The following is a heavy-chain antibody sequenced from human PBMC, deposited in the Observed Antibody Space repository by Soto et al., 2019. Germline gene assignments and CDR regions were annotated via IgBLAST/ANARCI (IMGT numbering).Heavy chain of an antibody. CDR3: AREFDDYIWGSYRYGVEDAFDI. CDR2: ISSSSSYI. D-gene: IGHD3-16*02. J-gene: IGHJ3*02. Sequence: EVQLVESGGGLVKPGGSLRLSCAASGFTFSSYSMNWVSLAPGKGLEWVSSISSSSSYIYYADSVKGRFTISRDNAKNSLYLQMNSLRAEDTAVYYCAREFDDYIWGSYRYGVEDAFDIWGQGTMVTVSS. V-gene: IGHV3-21*01. CDR1: GFTFSSYS.